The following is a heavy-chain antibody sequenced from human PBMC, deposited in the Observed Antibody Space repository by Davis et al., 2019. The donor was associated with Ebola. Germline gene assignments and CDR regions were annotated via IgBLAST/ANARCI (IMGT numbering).Heavy chain of an antibody. V-gene: IGHV1-2*02. CDR1: GYTFTGYY. CDR3: ARDDLSGLIDS. J-gene: IGHJ4*02. Sequence: ASVTVSCQGSGYTFTGYYMHWVRQAPGQGLEWMGWINPNGGGVNYAQRFQSRVTMTRDTSITTAYMELSSLRSDDTAVYYCARDDLSGLIDSWGQGTLVTVSS. D-gene: IGHD1-26*01. CDR2: INPNGGGV.